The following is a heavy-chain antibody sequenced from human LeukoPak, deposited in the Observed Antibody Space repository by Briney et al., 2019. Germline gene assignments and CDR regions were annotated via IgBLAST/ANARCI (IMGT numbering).Heavy chain of an antibody. CDR1: GFTFSDYS. D-gene: IGHD2-2*01. CDR3: ARDCNSTTCNLN. J-gene: IGHJ4*02. CDR2: ISGSSSYI. Sequence: GGSLRLSCVVSGFTFSDYSMNWVRQAPGKGLEWVSSISGSSSYIYYAESVKGRFTISRDNAKNSLYLQMSSLRAEDTAVYYCARDCNSTTCNLNWGQGTLVTVSS. V-gene: IGHV3-21*01.